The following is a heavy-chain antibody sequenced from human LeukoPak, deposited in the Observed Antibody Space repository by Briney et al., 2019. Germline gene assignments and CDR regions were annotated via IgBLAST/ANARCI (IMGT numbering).Heavy chain of an antibody. V-gene: IGHV3-9*01. CDR3: AKDGYYYDSSGYSA. CDR1: GFIVSRNY. D-gene: IGHD3-22*01. Sequence: GGSLRLSCAASGFIVSRNYMSWVRQAPGKGLEWVSGISWNSGSIDYADSVKGRFTISRDNAKNSLYLQMNSLRAEDTALYYCAKDGYYYDSSGYSAWGQGTMVTVSS. J-gene: IGHJ3*01. CDR2: ISWNSGSI.